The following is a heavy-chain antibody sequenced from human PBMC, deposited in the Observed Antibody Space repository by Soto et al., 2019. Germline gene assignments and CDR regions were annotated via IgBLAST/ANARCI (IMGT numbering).Heavy chain of an antibody. Sequence: GESLKISCEGSGYRFSCYWIAWVRQVPGKGLEWMGVIYPDDSDTRYSPSFQGQFTISADKSISTAYLQWSSLKASDTAMYYCARHNQLLAGGGYYYGMDVWGQGTTVTVSS. CDR3: ARHNQLLAGGGYYYGMDV. CDR1: GYRFSCYW. D-gene: IGHD2-2*01. J-gene: IGHJ6*02. CDR2: IYPDDSDT. V-gene: IGHV5-51*01.